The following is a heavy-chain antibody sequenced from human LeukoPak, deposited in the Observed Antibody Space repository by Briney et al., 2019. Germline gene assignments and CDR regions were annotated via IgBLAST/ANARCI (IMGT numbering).Heavy chain of an antibody. Sequence: GGSLRLSCAASGFTFSSYSMNWVRQAPGKGLEWVSSISSSSSYIYYADSVKGRFTISRDNAKNSLYLQLNSLRAEDTAVYYCAKDSGSYYGYFDYWGQGTLVTVSS. V-gene: IGHV3-21*01. J-gene: IGHJ4*02. CDR2: ISSSSSYI. D-gene: IGHD1-26*01. CDR1: GFTFSSYS. CDR3: AKDSGSYYGYFDY.